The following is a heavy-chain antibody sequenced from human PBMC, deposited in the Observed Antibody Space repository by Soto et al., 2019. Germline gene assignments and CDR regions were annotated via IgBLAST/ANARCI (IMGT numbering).Heavy chain of an antibody. V-gene: IGHV2-5*02. CDR2: IYWDDDK. CDR1: WFSLRTSGVG. CDR3: AHIEKMHGTYNWFDP. D-gene: IGHD1-1*01. J-gene: IGHJ5*02. Sequence: SGSTLVNPTQTLTLTCPLSWFSLRTSGVGVGLIRQPPGKAREWLALIYWDDDKRYSPSLKSRLTITKDTSKNQVVLTMTNMDPVDTATYYCAHIEKMHGTYNWFDPWGQGTLVTVSS.